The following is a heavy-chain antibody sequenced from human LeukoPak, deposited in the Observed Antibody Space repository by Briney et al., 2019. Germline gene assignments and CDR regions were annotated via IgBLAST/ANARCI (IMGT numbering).Heavy chain of an antibody. CDR3: ARQVAVVEPTDPNWFDS. V-gene: IGHV4-39*07. CDR1: GDSISSGSHY. Sequence: SETLSLTCTVAGDSISSGSHYWGWLRLPPGNGLEGIGSIFYSGRTYYPPSLKSPFTMSLDTSKNQFSLRLTSVTAADTAVYYCARQVAVVEPTDPNWFDSWGQGTLVTVSS. J-gene: IGHJ5*01. CDR2: IFYSGRT. D-gene: IGHD2-21*01.